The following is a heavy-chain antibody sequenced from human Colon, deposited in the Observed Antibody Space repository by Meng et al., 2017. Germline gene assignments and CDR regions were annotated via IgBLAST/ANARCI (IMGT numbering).Heavy chain of an antibody. CDR1: GASVSSASHY. CDR2: IYYTGNT. V-gene: IGHV4-61*03. CDR3: ARVNGDFDEAWFDP. D-gene: IGHD4-17*01. J-gene: IGHJ5*02. Sequence: QVQLQESGPGLVRPSETLFLTCTFSGASVSSASHYWSWIRQSPGKGLEWIGYIYYTGNTNYNPSLASRVSMSLDTSKNHFSLHLTSVTAADTAIYYCARVNGDFDEAWFDPWGQGTLVTVSS.